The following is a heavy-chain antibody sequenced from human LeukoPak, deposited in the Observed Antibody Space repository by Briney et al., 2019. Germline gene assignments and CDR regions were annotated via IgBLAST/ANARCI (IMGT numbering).Heavy chain of an antibody. D-gene: IGHD2-15*01. Sequence: GGSLRLSCAASGFTFSSYWMSWVRQAPGKGLEWVANIKQDGSEKYYVDSVKGRFTISRDNAKNSLYLQMNNLRAEDTAVYYCARDNNIVVVVAAYYMDVWGKGTTVTVS. CDR1: GFTFSSYW. J-gene: IGHJ6*03. CDR3: ARDNNIVVVVAAYYMDV. CDR2: IKQDGSEK. V-gene: IGHV3-7*01.